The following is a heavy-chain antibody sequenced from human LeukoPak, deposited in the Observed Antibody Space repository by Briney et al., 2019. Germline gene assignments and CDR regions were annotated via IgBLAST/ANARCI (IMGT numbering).Heavy chain of an antibody. D-gene: IGHD3-22*01. CDR1: GFTFSSYA. CDR3: AKSLPLYYNDSSGLTFDY. CDR2: ISGSGGST. V-gene: IGHV3-23*01. J-gene: IGHJ4*02. Sequence: GGSLRLSCAASGFTFSSYAMSWVRQAPGKGLEWVSAISGSGGSTYYADSVKGRFTISRDNSKNTLYLQMNSLRAEDTAVYYCAKSLPLYYNDSSGLTFDYWGQGTLVTVSS.